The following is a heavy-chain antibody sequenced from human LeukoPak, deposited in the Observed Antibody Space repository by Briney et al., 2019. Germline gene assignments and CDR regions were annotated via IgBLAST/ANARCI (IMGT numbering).Heavy chain of an antibody. V-gene: IGHV3-7*01. CDR1: GFTFSSYG. CDR2: IKQDGSEK. D-gene: IGHD2-2*02. Sequence: GGSLRLSCAASGFTFSSYGMHWVRQAPGKGLEWVANIKQDGSEKYYVDSVKGRFTISRDNAKNSLYLQMNSLRAEDTAVYYCARVTGYCSSTSCYTPYYGMDVWGQGTTGTVSS. J-gene: IGHJ6*02. CDR3: ARVTGYCSSTSCYTPYYGMDV.